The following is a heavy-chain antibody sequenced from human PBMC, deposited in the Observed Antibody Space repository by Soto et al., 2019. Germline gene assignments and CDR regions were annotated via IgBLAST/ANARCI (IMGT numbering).Heavy chain of an antibody. V-gene: IGHV4-34*01. CDR3: ARLVRGYCSSTSCYSLFYYYYGMDV. CDR2: INHSGST. J-gene: IGHJ6*02. CDR1: GGSFSGYY. Sequence: KTSETLSLTCAVYGGSFSGYYWSWIRQPPGKGLEWIGEINHSGSTNYNPSLKSRVTISVDTSKNQFSLKLSSVTAADTAVYYCARLVRGYCSSTSCYSLFYYYYGMDVWGQGTTVTVSS. D-gene: IGHD2-2*01.